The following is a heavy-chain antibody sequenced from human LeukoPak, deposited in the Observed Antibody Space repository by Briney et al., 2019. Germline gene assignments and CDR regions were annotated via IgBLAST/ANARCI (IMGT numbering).Heavy chain of an antibody. D-gene: IGHD3-3*01. J-gene: IGHJ4*02. V-gene: IGHV3-23*01. Sequence: SGGSLRLSCAASGFTSSCCSMSWVRQAPGKGLEWVSGISGSGSSTYYADSVKGRFTISRDNSKNTLYLQMNSLRAEDTAVYYCAKDFWSGYFYFDYWGQGILVTVSS. CDR2: ISGSGSST. CDR3: AKDFWSGYFYFDY. CDR1: GFTSSCCS.